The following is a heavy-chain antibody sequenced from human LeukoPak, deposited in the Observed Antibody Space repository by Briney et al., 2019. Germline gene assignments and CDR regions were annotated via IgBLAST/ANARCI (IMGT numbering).Heavy chain of an antibody. Sequence: GGSLRLSCAASGFALSSHWMTWIRQVPGRGPEWVANVNRDGSETYYLDSVKGRFTISKDNAKNSLYLQMNSLRAEDTALYHCARNNGMDVWGQGTTVIVSS. CDR1: GFALSSHW. CDR2: VNRDGSET. V-gene: IGHV3-7*03. J-gene: IGHJ6*02. CDR3: ARNNGMDV.